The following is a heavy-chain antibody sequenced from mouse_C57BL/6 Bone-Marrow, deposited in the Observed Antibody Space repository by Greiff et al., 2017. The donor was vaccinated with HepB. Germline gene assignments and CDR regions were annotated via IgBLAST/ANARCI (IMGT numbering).Heavy chain of an antibody. J-gene: IGHJ2*01. CDR2: IDPSDSYT. Sequence: QVQLQQPGAELVRPGTSVKLSCKASGYTFTSYWMHWVKQSPGQGLEWIGVIDPSDSYTNYNQKFKGKATLTVDTSSSTAYMQLSSLTSEDSAVYYCASKITTRDYWGQGTTLTVSS. CDR1: GYTFTSYW. D-gene: IGHD2-4*01. CDR3: ASKITTRDY. V-gene: IGHV1-59*01.